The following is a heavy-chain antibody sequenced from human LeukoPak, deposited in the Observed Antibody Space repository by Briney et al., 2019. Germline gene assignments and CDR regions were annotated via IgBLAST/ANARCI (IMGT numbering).Heavy chain of an antibody. V-gene: IGHV4-59*01. CDR2: IYHSGSP. D-gene: IGHD3-3*01. Sequence: SETLSLTCSVSGGSIRNYYWSWIRQPPGKGLEWIGNIYHSGSPNYNPSLRGRVSISVDTSNSQFSLELHSVTAADTAVYFCARGGYDFWSGYYRTSVFDYWGQGTRVTVSS. CDR1: GGSIRNYY. CDR3: ARGGYDFWSGYYRTSVFDY. J-gene: IGHJ4*02.